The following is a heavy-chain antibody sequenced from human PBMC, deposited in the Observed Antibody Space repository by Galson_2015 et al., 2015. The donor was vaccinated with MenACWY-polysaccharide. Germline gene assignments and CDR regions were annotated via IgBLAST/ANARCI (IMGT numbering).Heavy chain of an antibody. V-gene: IGHV4-59*01. CDR3: ARGYSHVANSFDS. CDR1: GGSISTYY. CDR2: ISDSGST. Sequence: SETLSLTCTVSGGSISTYYWSWIRQPPGKGLEWFGHISDSGSTNYNPSLRSRVTISVDTSKNQFSLKLTSVTAADTAVYYCARGYSHVANSFDSWGQGTLVTVSS. J-gene: IGHJ5*01. D-gene: IGHD5-18*01.